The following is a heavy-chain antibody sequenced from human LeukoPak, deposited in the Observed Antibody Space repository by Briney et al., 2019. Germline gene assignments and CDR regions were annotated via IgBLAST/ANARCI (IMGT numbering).Heavy chain of an antibody. CDR2: ISAYNGNT. CDR1: GYTFTSYG. V-gene: IGHV1-18*01. D-gene: IGHD3-22*01. CDR3: ARESRYYYDSSDYCGNYYYYGMDV. J-gene: IGHJ6*02. Sequence: ASVKVSCKASGYTFTSYGISWVRQAPGPGLEWMGWISAYNGNTNYPQKLQDRVTMTTDTSTSTAYMELRSLRSDDTAVYYCARESRYYYDSSDYCGNYYYYGMDVWGRGTTVTVSS.